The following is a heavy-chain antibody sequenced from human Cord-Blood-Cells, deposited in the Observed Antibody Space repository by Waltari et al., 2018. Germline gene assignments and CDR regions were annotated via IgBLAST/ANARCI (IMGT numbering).Heavy chain of an antibody. CDR1: GGSISSYS. V-gene: IGHV4-4*07. CDR3: ASSTLRYWYFDL. Sequence: QVQLQESSPGLVKPSETLSLTCTVSGGSISSYSWSWIRQPAGKGLEWIGRIYTSGSINYNPSLKSRVTMSVDTSKNQFSLKLSSVTAADTAVYYCASSTLRYWYFDLWGRGTLVTVSS. J-gene: IGHJ2*01. CDR2: IYTSGSI.